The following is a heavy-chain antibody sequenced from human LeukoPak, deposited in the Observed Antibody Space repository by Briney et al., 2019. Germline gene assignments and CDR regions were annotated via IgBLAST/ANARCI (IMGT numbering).Heavy chain of an antibody. Sequence: GRSLRLSCAASGFTFSSYGMHWVRQAPGKGLEWVAVISYDGSNKYYADSVKGRFTISRDNSKNTLYLQMNSLRAEDTAVYYCARAEGLYSYGDDAFDIWGQGTMVTVSS. V-gene: IGHV3-30*03. CDR1: GFTFSSYG. CDR2: ISYDGSNK. D-gene: IGHD5-18*01. J-gene: IGHJ3*02. CDR3: ARAEGLYSYGDDAFDI.